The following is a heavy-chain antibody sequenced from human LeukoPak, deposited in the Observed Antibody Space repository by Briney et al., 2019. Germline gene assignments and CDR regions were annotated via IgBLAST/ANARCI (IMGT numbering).Heavy chain of an antibody. D-gene: IGHD3-22*01. CDR2: ISSSSSTI. V-gene: IGHV3-48*01. Sequence: GRSLRLSCAASGFTFSSYSMNWVRQAPGKGLEWVSYISSSSSTIYYADSVKGRFTISRDNAKNSLYLQMNSLRAEDTAVYYCARSGRGPNYYDSSGSFDYWGQGTLVTVSS. CDR1: GFTFSSYS. J-gene: IGHJ4*02. CDR3: ARSGRGPNYYDSSGSFDY.